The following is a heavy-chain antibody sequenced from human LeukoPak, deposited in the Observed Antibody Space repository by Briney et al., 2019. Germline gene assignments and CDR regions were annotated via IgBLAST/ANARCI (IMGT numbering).Heavy chain of an antibody. J-gene: IGHJ6*02. CDR1: GFTFSSYN. CDR3: ARDPHEYCSSTSCYGMVYYYYGMDV. CDR2: ISSASSAI. V-gene: IGHV3-48*01. D-gene: IGHD2-2*01. Sequence: PGGSLRLSCAASGFTFSSYNMNWVRQAPGEGLEWVAYISSASSAIYYADSVKGRFTISRDNSKNTLYLQMNSLRAEDTAVYYCARDPHEYCSSTSCYGMVYYYYGMDVWGQGTTVTVSS.